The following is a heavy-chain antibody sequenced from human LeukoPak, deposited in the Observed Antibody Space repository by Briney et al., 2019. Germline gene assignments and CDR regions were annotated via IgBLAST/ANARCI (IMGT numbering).Heavy chain of an antibody. CDR2: ISSNGGST. Sequence: TGGSLRLSCAASGFIFSSYAMHWVRQAPGKGLEYVSAISSNGGSTYYANSVKGRFTISRDNSKNTLYLQMGSLRAEDMAVCYCAREEATWFGESGLDYWGQGTLVTVSS. CDR3: AREEATWFGESGLDY. J-gene: IGHJ4*02. V-gene: IGHV3-64*01. CDR1: GFIFSSYA. D-gene: IGHD3-10*01.